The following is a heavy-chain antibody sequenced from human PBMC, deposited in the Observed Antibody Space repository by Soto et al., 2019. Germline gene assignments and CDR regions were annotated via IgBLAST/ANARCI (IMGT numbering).Heavy chain of an antibody. J-gene: IGHJ4*02. V-gene: IGHV1-3*01. CDR2: INAGNGNT. D-gene: IGHD4-4*01. Sequence: ASVKVSCKASGYTFTSYAMHWVRQAPGQRLEWMGWINAGNGNTKYSQKFQGRVTITRDTSASTAYMELSSLRSEDTAVYYCARVTPGVTSWYYFDYWGKGTLVTVSS. CDR3: ARVTPGVTSWYYFDY. CDR1: GYTFTSYA.